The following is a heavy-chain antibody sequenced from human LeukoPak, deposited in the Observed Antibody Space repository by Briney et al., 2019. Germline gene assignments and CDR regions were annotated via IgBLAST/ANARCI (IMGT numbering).Heavy chain of an antibody. V-gene: IGHV4-30-4*01. CDR2: IYYSGST. Sequence: SETLSLTCTVSGGSISSGDYYWSWIRQPPGKGLEWIGYIYYSGSTYYNPSLKSRVTISVDTSKNQFSLKLSSVTAADTAVYYCARVERLHYYDSSGAFDIWGQGTMVTVSS. D-gene: IGHD3-22*01. CDR1: GGSISSGDYY. CDR3: ARVERLHYYDSSGAFDI. J-gene: IGHJ3*02.